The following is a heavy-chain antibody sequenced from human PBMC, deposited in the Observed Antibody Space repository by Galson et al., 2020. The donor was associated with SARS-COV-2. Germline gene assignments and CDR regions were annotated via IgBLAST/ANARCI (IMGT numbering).Heavy chain of an antibody. J-gene: IGHJ6*02. V-gene: IGHV3-30*04. CDR2: ISYDGTKR. D-gene: IGHD1-26*01. CDR3: ARATYRYSGSYPVGMDV. CDR1: GFTFSSSA. Sequence: GGSLRLSCRASGFTFSSSAMHWVRQAPGKGLEWVAIISYDGTKRYNLDSVKGRFTISRDNSKNTLYLQMNSLRAEDTAVYYCARATYRYSGSYPVGMDVWGQGTTVTVSS.